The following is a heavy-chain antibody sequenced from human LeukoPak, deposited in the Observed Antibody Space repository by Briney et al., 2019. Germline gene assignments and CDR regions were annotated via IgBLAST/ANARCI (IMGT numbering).Heavy chain of an antibody. CDR2: IYYSGST. Sequence: SETLSLTCTVSGGSISSGGYYWSWIRQHPGKGLEWIGYIYYSGSTYYTPSLKSRVTISVDTSKNQFSLKLSSVTAADTAVYYCARGSEGYSSSSEGFDPWGQGTLVTVSS. J-gene: IGHJ5*02. V-gene: IGHV4-31*03. CDR1: GGSISSGGYY. D-gene: IGHD6-6*01. CDR3: ARGSEGYSSSSEGFDP.